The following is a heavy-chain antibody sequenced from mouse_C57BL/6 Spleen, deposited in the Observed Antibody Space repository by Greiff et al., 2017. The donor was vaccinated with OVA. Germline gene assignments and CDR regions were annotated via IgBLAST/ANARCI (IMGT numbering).Heavy chain of an antibody. CDR3: ARPGGGYGYFDY. CDR1: GYTFTSYW. CDR2: IDPDDGYT. D-gene: IGHD3-2*02. Sequence: QVQLQQPGAELVMPGASVKLSCKASGYTFTSYWMHWVKQRPGPGLEWIGRIDPDDGYTNYTQKFKGKSTLTVDKSSNTAYMQLSSLTSEDSAVYDCARPGGGYGYFDYWGTGTTLTVSS. J-gene: IGHJ2*01. V-gene: IGHV1-69*01.